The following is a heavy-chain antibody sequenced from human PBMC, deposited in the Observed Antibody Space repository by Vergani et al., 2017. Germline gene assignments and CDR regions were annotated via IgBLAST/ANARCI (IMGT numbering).Heavy chain of an antibody. J-gene: IGHJ5*02. CDR1: GGSISSSSYY. Sequence: QLQLQESGPGLVKPSETLSLTCTVSGGSISSSSYYWGWIRQPPGKGLEWIGSIYYRWSTYYNPSLKSRVTISVDTSKNQFSLKLSSVTAADTAVYYCARSSDGAVNWFDPWGQGTLVTVSS. V-gene: IGHV4-39*01. D-gene: IGHD1-26*01. CDR3: ARSSDGAVNWFDP. CDR2: IYYRWST.